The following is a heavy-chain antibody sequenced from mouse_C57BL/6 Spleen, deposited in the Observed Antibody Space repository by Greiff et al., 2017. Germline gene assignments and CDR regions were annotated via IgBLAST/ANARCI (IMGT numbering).Heavy chain of an antibody. CDR1: GYTFTSYW. V-gene: IGHV1-69*01. D-gene: IGHD1-1*01. Sequence: QVQLQQSGAELVMPGASVKLSCKASGYTFTSYWMHWVKQRPGQGLEWIGEIDPSDSYTNYNQKFKGKSTLTVDKSSSTAYMQLSSLTSEDSAVYYCARGGVYYYDYFDYWGQGTTLTVSS. CDR3: ARGGVYYYDYFDY. J-gene: IGHJ2*01. CDR2: IDPSDSYT.